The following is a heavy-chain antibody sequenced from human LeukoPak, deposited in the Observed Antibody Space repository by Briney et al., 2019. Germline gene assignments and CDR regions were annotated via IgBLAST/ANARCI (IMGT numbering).Heavy chain of an antibody. J-gene: IGHJ4*02. Sequence: ASVKVSCKASEYTFSVYHIHWVRLAPGQGLEWMAWINPNSGDTNYAQKFQGRVTMTRDTSISTVYMEVSSLRFDDTAVYFCARDGQGSGKTYDYWGQGTLVTVSS. CDR2: INPNSGDT. D-gene: IGHD1-1*01. V-gene: IGHV1-2*02. CDR3: ARDGQGSGKTYDY. CDR1: EYTFSVYH.